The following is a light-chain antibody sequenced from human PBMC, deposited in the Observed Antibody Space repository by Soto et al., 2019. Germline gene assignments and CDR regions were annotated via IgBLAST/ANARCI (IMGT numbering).Light chain of an antibody. CDR1: DSDVGGYNS. Sequence: QSVLTQPPSASGSPGQSVTISCTGTDSDVGGYNSVSWYQQHPGKAPKLMIFDVTDRPSGVPDRFSGSKSGNTASLTVSGLQAEEEADYYCSSSAGSNSPNWVFGGGTKLTVL. CDR2: DVT. V-gene: IGLV2-8*01. J-gene: IGLJ3*02. CDR3: SSSAGSNSPNWV.